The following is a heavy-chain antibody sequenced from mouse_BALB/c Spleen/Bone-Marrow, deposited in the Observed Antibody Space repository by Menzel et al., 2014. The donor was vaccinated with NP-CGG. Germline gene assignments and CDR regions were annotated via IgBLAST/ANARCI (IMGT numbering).Heavy chain of an antibody. CDR3: ARTSNYVDFDY. CDR2: IWSGGGS. J-gene: IGHJ2*01. CDR1: GFPLTSYG. D-gene: IGHD2-5*01. Sequence: VKLVESGPGLVQPSQSLSITCTVSGFPLTSYGVHWVRQSPGKGLEWLGAIWSGGGSDYNAAFISRLSITKDNSKSQVFFKMFSLQVDDTAIYYCARTSNYVDFDYWGQGTTLTVSS. V-gene: IGHV2-4-1*01.